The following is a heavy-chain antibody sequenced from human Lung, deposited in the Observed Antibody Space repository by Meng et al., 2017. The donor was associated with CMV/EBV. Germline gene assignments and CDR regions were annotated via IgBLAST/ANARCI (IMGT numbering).Heavy chain of an antibody. CDR3: ARDSYGMDV. CDR2: IYSGGST. CDR1: GFTVSGNY. V-gene: IGHV3-53*01. J-gene: IGHJ6*02. Sequence: GEXXKISCPASGFTVSGNYMNWVRQAPGKGLEWVSVIYSGGSTYYADSVKGRFTISRDNSKNTLYLQMNSLRAEDTAVYYCARDSYGMDVWGQGTTVTVSS.